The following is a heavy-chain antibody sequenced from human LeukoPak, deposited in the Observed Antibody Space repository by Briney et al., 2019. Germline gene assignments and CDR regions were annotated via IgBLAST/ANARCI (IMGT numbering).Heavy chain of an antibody. CDR3: ATLEIGGWFDP. CDR1: VYTFTSYG. D-gene: IGHD4-23*01. V-gene: IGHV1-18*01. J-gene: IGHJ5*02. CDR2: ISAYNGNT. Sequence: ASVKVSCKASVYTFTSYGISWVRQAPGQGLEWMGWISAYNGNTNYAQKLQGRVTMTTDTSTSTAYMELRSLRYDDTAVYYCATLEIGGWFDPWGQGTLVTVSS.